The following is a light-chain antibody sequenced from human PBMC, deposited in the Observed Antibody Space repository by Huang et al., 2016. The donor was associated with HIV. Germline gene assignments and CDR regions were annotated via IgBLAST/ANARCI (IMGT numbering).Light chain of an antibody. CDR2: SSS. CDR1: QSVSTS. Sequence: EIVLTQSPATLSVSPGERVTLSCRASQSVSTSLAWYQQKPGQAPRLLIYSSSSRAAGVPARFSGSGSATEFSLTITSLQSEDFAIYYCQQYNHWPPYTFGQGTKLEIK. J-gene: IGKJ2*01. CDR3: QQYNHWPPYT. V-gene: IGKV3-15*01.